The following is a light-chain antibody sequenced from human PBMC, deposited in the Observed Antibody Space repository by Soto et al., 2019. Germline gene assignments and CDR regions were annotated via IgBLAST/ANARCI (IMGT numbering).Light chain of an antibody. CDR1: QGIRND. V-gene: IGKV1-17*01. CDR2: AAS. Sequence: DIQMTQSPSSLSASVGDRFTITCRASQGIRNDLGWYQQKPGKAPKRLIHAASSLQSGVPSRFSGSGSGTEFTLTISSLQPEDFATYYCQQSYNSPPITFGQGTRLEIK. J-gene: IGKJ5*01. CDR3: QQSYNSPPIT.